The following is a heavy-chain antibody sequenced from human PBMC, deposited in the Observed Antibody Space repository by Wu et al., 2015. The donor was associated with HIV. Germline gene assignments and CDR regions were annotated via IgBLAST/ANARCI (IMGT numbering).Heavy chain of an antibody. D-gene: IGHD4-17*01. J-gene: IGHJ5*02. CDR3: AREHGDYVGWFDP. CDR2: ISGDSDNT. Sequence: QVQLVQSGAEVKKPGASVKVSCKTSGYTFTNYGISWVRQAPGQGLEWMGWISGDSDNTNYAQNFQDRVTLTTDRSTTTAYMELRSLIFDDTAVYYCAREHGDYVGWFDPWGQGTLVTVSS. CDR1: GYTFTNYG. V-gene: IGHV1-18*01.